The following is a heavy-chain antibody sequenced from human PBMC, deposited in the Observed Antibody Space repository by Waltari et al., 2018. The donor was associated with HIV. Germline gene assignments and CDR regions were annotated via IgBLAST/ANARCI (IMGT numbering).Heavy chain of an antibody. J-gene: IGHJ4*02. Sequence: QVQLVESGGGVVQPGRSLRLSCAASGFPFRNYGIHWVRQAPGKGLEWVAVISFDGSNQYYADSVRGRFTISRDNSKKKVFLQMNSLRLDDSALYYCATGQQVWETWSQLDYWGQGTLVIVSS. CDR2: ISFDGSNQ. D-gene: IGHD1-1*01. V-gene: IGHV3-30*03. CDR1: GFPFRNYG. CDR3: ATGQQVWETWSQLDY.